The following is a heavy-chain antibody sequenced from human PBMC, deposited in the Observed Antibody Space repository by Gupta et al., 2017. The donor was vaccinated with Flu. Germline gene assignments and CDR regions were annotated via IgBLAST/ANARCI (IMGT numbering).Heavy chain of an antibody. CDR3: ANSFGLVGATSGYYGMDA. J-gene: IGHJ6*02. D-gene: IGHD1-26*01. CDR2: ISYDGSKK. Sequence: QVHLVESGGGVVQPGRSPRLSCAASGFTFNSYGMHWVRQAPGKGLEWVAVISYDGSKKYYGDSVKGRFTISRDNSKNTLYLQMNSLRAEDTAVYYCANSFGLVGATSGYYGMDAWGQGTTVTVSS. CDR1: GFTFNSYG. V-gene: IGHV3-30*18.